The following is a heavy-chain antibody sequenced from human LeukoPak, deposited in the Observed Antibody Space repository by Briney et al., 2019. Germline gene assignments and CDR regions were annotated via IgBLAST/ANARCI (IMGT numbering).Heavy chain of an antibody. CDR1: GFTFSSYA. V-gene: IGHV3-30-3*01. CDR3: ARDPTRYCSGGSCYGWFDP. Sequence: GGSLRLSCAASGFTFSSYAMHWVRQAPGKGLEWVAVISYDGSNKYYADSVKGRFTISRDNSKNTLYLQMNSLRAEDTAVYYCARDPTRYCSGGSCYGWFDPRGQGTLVTVSS. J-gene: IGHJ5*02. D-gene: IGHD2-15*01. CDR2: ISYDGSNK.